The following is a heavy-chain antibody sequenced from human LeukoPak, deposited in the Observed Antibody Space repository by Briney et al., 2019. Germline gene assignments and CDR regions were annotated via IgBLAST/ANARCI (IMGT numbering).Heavy chain of an antibody. Sequence: GASVKVSCKASGGTFSSYAISWVRQAPGQGLEWMGWMNPNSGNTDYAQKFQGRVTMTMNTSISTAYMELSSLRSEDTAVYYCARRGRTIPDVWGKGTTVTVSS. CDR1: GGTFSSYA. CDR3: ARRGRTIPDV. J-gene: IGHJ6*04. D-gene: IGHD3-9*01. CDR2: MNPNSGNT. V-gene: IGHV1-8*02.